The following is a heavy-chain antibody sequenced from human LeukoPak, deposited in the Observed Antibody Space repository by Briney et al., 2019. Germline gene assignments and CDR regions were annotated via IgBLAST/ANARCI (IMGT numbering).Heavy chain of an antibody. CDR1: GFNVRTNY. D-gene: IGHD1-26*01. Sequence: GGSLRLSCAVSGFNVRTNYMSWVRQAPGKGLEWVSVIFRDGSTYYGDSVRGRFSISRDNSKNTLYLQMNSLRAEDTAVYYCARVEGSYYWASYYYYGMDVWGQGTTVTVSS. V-gene: IGHV3-66*02. CDR2: IFRDGST. J-gene: IGHJ6*02. CDR3: ARVEGSYYWASYYYYGMDV.